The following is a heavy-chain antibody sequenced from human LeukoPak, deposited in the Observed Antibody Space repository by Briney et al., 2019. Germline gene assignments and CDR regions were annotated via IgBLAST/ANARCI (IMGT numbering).Heavy chain of an antibody. CDR3: AREGSGSPHYGMDV. J-gene: IGHJ6*02. D-gene: IGHD3-10*01. CDR2: ISSSSSYI. V-gene: IGHV3-21*04. CDR1: GFTFSSYS. Sequence: GGSLRLSCAASGFTFSSYSMNWVRQAPGKGLEWVSSISSSSSYIYYADSVKGRFTISRDNAKNSLYLQMNSLRAEDTALYYCAREGSGSPHYGMDVWGQGTTVTVSS.